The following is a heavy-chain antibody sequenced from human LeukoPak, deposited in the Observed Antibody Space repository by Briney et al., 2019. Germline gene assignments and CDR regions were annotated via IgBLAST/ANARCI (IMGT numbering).Heavy chain of an antibody. CDR1: GFTFSSYA. J-gene: IGHJ4*02. Sequence: GGSLRLSCAASGFTFSSYAMSWDRQAPGKGLEWVSAISGGGGGTYYADSVKGRFTISRDNSKNTLYLQMNSLRAEDTAVYYCAKGRYYFDYWGQGTLVTVSS. CDR2: ISGGGGGT. CDR3: AKGRYYFDY. V-gene: IGHV3-23*01. D-gene: IGHD3-16*01.